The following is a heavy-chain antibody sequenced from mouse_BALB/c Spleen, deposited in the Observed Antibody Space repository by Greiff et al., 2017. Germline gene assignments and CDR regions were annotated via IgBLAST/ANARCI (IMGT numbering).Heavy chain of an antibody. Sequence: EVQRVESGGGLVKPGGSLKLSCAASGFTFSDYYMYWVRQTPEKRLEWVATISDGGSYTYYPDSVKGRFTISRDNAKNNLYLQMSSLKSEDTAMYYCAREGTMVKSAMDYWGQGTSVTVSS. CDR1: GFTFSDYY. D-gene: IGHD2-1*01. J-gene: IGHJ4*01. V-gene: IGHV5-4*02. CDR3: AREGTMVKSAMDY. CDR2: ISDGGSYT.